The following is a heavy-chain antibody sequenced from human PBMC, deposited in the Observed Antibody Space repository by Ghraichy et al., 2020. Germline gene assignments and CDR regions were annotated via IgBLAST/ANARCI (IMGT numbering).Heavy chain of an antibody. CDR3: ARERLYYYDGSGHYYFDC. J-gene: IGHJ4*02. V-gene: IGHV3-21*01. CDR2: ISSKSNYI. CDR1: GFTFSYYS. Sequence: ETLSLTCAASGFTFSYYSMHWVRQAPGKGLEWVSSISSKSNYIYYVDSLKGRFTISRDNAKNSLYLQMNSLTAEDSAVYYCARERLYYYDGSGHYYFDCWGQGTLVTVSS. D-gene: IGHD3-22*01.